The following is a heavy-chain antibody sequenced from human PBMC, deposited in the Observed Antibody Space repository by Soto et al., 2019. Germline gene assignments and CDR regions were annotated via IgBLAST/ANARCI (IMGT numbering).Heavy chain of an antibody. V-gene: IGHV3-7*01. J-gene: IGHJ4*02. D-gene: IGHD5-18*01. CDR3: ARGIQLWFSPFDY. CDR1: GFTFSSYW. CDR2: IKQDGSEK. Sequence: GGSLRLSCAASGFTFSSYWMSWVRQAPGKGLEWVANIKQDGSEKYYVDSEKGRFTISRDNAKNSLYLQMNSLRAEDTAVYYCARGIQLWFSPFDYWGQGTLVTVSS.